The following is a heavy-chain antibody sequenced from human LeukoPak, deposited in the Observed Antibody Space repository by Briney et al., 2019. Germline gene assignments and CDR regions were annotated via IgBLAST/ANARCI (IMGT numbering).Heavy chain of an antibody. J-gene: IGHJ3*02. CDR2: ISGDSSLI. V-gene: IGHV3-21*01. CDR3: ARGRNDAFDI. D-gene: IGHD1-14*01. CDR1: GFMFISNT. Sequence: GGSLRLSCSASGFMFISNTVNWVRQAPGKGLEWISCISGDSSLIFYADSVKGRFTISRDNAKNSVSLQMDSLRAEDTAVYFCARGRNDAFDIWGQGTMVTVSS.